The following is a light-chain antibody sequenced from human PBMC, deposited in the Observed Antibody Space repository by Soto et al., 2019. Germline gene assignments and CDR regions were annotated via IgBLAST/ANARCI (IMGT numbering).Light chain of an antibody. V-gene: IGKV1-39*01. CDR1: QSISSS. CDR2: AAS. CDR3: QQSYSTPYS. Sequence: DIQMTQSPSALSASVGDRVTITCRASQSISSSLNWYQQKPGKAPKFLIYAASSLQSGVPSRFSGGGSGTDFTLTIRGLLPEDFATYYCQQSYSTPYSFGQGTQLGIK. J-gene: IGKJ2*03.